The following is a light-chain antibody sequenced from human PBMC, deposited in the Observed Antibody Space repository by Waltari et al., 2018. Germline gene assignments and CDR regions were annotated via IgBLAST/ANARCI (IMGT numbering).Light chain of an antibody. CDR3: QQSYSTPWT. J-gene: IGKJ1*01. CDR2: AAS. Sequence: DIQMTQSPSSLSASVGVRVTITCRASQSINSYLNWYQQKPGKAPKLLIYAASSLQSGVPSRFSGSRSGTDFTLTISSLQPEDFTTYYCQQSYSTPWTFGQGTKVEIK. CDR1: QSINSY. V-gene: IGKV1-39*01.